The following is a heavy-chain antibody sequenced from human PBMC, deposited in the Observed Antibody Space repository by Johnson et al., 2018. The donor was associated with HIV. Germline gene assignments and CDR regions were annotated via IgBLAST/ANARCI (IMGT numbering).Heavy chain of an antibody. V-gene: IGHV3-66*01. CDR2: IYSGGNT. J-gene: IGHJ3*02. D-gene: IGHD6-13*01. CDR3: ARSGGYPNAFDM. Sequence: EQLVESGGGLVQPGGSLRLSCAASGFAVSKNYLTWVRQAPGKGLEWVSIIYSGGNTYYADSVTGRFTISRDNSKNSLFLQMNSLRVEDTAVYYCARSGGYPNAFDMWGQGTLVTVPA. CDR1: GFAVSKNY.